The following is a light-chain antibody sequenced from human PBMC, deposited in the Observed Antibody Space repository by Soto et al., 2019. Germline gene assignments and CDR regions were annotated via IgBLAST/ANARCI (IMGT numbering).Light chain of an antibody. V-gene: IGKV1-39*01. Sequence: DMEMTQSPSSLSASVGDRVTITCRASQSSSNYLNWYQHKPGKVPKLLIYAASSLQSGVPTRFSGSGSGTDFTLTINSLQPEDFATYYCQQSYGTPLTFGGGTKMEIK. CDR2: AAS. J-gene: IGKJ4*01. CDR3: QQSYGTPLT. CDR1: QSSSNY.